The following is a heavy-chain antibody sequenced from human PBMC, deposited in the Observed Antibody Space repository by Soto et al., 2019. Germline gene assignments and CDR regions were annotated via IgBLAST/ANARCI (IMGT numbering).Heavy chain of an antibody. CDR1: GYTFTTDH. CDR2: INTYNGNT. J-gene: IGHJ2*01. CDR3: AKVVGRIGDSRYWYFDL. Sequence: QVQLVQSGAEVKKPGASVKVSCKASGYTFTTDHITCVRQAPGQGLEWMGWINTYNGNTNYTQTLQGRVFMTTDTSQSTAYMELRTLRSDDTPVYYCAKVVGRIGDSRYWYFDLWGRGTLVTVSS. D-gene: IGHD4-17*01. V-gene: IGHV1-18*01.